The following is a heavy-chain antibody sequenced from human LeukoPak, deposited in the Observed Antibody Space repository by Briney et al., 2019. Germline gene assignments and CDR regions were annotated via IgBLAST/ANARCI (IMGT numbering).Heavy chain of an antibody. J-gene: IGHJ3*02. V-gene: IGHV1-18*01. CDR1: GYTFTSYG. D-gene: IGHD3-9*01. Sequence: ASVKVSCKASGYTFTSYGISWVRQAPGQGLEWMGWISAYNGNTNYAQKLQGRVTMNTDTSTSTAYMELRSLRYDDTAVYYCARNLGDYDILIGIWSAFDIWGQGTMVTVSS. CDR2: ISAYNGNT. CDR3: ARNLGDYDILIGIWSAFDI.